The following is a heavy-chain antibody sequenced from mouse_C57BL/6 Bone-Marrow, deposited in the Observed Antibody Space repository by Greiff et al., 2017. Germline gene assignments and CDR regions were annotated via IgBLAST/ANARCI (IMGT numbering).Heavy chain of an antibody. Sequence: QVQLQQPGAELVKPGASVKMSCKASGYTFTSYWITWVKQRPGQGLEWIGDIYPGSGSTNYNEKVKSKATLTVETSSSTAYMQLSSLTAEDAAVYYCAREGFYYGSSYAMDYWGQGTSVTVSS. CDR2: IYPGSGST. V-gene: IGHV1-55*01. CDR3: AREGFYYGSSYAMDY. D-gene: IGHD1-1*01. CDR1: GYTFTSYW. J-gene: IGHJ4*01.